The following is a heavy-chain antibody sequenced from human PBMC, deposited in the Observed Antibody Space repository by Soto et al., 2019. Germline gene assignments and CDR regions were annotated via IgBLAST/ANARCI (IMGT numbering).Heavy chain of an antibody. CDR2: IYYSGST. V-gene: IGHV4-31*03. CDR3: ARSFGGYDPNWFDP. J-gene: IGHJ5*02. CDR1: GGSISSGGYY. Sequence: QVQLQESGPGLVKPSQTLSLTCTVSGGSISSGGYYWSWIRQHPGKGLEWIGYIYYSGSTYYNPSLKSRVTISLDTSKNQFSLKLSSVTAADTAVYYCARSFGGYDPNWFDPWGQGTLVTVSS. D-gene: IGHD5-12*01.